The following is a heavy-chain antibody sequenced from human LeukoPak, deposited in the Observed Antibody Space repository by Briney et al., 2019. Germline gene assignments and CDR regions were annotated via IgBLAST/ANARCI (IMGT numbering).Heavy chain of an antibody. CDR1: GGSISSSSYY. J-gene: IGHJ3*02. CDR2: IYYSGST. CDR3: ASIDRSGGSCYWDDALDI. Sequence: KPSETLSLTCTVSGGSISSSSYYWGWIRQPPGKGLEWIGSIYYSGSTYYNPSLKSRVTITVDTSKNQFSLKLSSVTAADTAVYYCASIDRSGGSCYWDDALDIWGQGTMVTVSS. D-gene: IGHD2-15*01. V-gene: IGHV4-39*07.